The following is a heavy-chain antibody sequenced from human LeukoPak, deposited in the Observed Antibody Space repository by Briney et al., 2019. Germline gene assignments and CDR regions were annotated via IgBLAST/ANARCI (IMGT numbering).Heavy chain of an antibody. V-gene: IGHV4-38-2*02. CDR2: IHHSGST. Sequence: SETLSLTCTVSGYSISSGYHWGWIRQPPGKGLEWIGAIHHSGSTYYNPSLKSRVTISVDTSKNQFSLKLSSVTAADTAVYYCARVFEYYYDSSGYYAYDAFDIWGQGTMVTVSS. D-gene: IGHD3-22*01. J-gene: IGHJ3*02. CDR3: ARVFEYYYDSSGYYAYDAFDI. CDR1: GYSISSGYH.